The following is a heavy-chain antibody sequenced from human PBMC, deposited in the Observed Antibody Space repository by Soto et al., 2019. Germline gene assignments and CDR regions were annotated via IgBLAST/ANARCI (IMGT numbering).Heavy chain of an antibody. D-gene: IGHD6-13*01. V-gene: IGHV3-48*01. CDR3: ARGGAAAGTTFDY. CDR2: ISLSSSNI. CDR1: GFTFSSYS. Sequence: PGGSLRLSCAASGFTFSSYSMNWVRQAPGKGLEWISYISLSSSNIYYADSVKGRFTISRDNAKNSLYLQMNSLRAEDTAVYYCARGGAAAGTTFDYWGQGTLVTVSS. J-gene: IGHJ4*02.